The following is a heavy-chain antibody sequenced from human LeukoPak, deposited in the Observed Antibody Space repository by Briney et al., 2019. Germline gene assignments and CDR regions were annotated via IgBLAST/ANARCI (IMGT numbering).Heavy chain of an antibody. J-gene: IGHJ5*02. CDR3: ARVRYYYGSGSYNWFDP. Sequence: PSETLSLTCTVSGYSISSGYYWGWIRQPPGRGLECIGSIYHSGSTYYNPSLKSRVTISVDTSKNQFSLKLSSVTAADTAVYYCARVRYYYGSGSYNWFDPWGQGTLVTVSS. D-gene: IGHD3-10*01. V-gene: IGHV4-38-2*02. CDR2: IYHSGST. CDR1: GYSISSGYY.